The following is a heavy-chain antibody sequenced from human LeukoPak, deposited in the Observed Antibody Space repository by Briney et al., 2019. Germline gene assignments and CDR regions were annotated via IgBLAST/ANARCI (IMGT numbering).Heavy chain of an antibody. D-gene: IGHD5-18*01. CDR1: GYTFTGYY. V-gene: IGHV1-2*02. CDR3: ARGLYSYGDYYYYMDV. CDR2: INPNSGGT. Sequence: ASVKVSCKASGYTFTGYYMHWVRQAPGQGLEWMGWINPNSGGTNYAQKFQGRVTMTRDTSTSTAYMELSRLRSDDTAVYYCARGLYSYGDYYYYMDVWGKGTTVTVSS. J-gene: IGHJ6*03.